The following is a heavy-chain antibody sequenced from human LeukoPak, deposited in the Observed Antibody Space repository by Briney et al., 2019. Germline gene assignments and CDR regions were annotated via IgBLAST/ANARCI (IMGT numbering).Heavy chain of an antibody. D-gene: IGHD3-22*01. CDR2: ISYDGSNK. CDR3: ARDGKLLGYDSSGYPPLVDAFDI. V-gene: IGHV3-30-3*01. Sequence: GGSLRLSCAASGFTFSSYAMHWVRQAPGKGLEWVAVISYDGSNKYYADSVKGRFTISRDNSKNTLYLQMNSLRAEDTAVYYCARDGKLLGYDSSGYPPLVDAFDIWGQGTMVTVSS. J-gene: IGHJ3*02. CDR1: GFTFSSYA.